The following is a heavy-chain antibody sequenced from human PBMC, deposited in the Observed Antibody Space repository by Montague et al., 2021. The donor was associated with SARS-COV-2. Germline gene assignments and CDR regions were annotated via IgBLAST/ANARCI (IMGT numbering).Heavy chain of an antibody. CDR3: ARGPRITMIVVVITRHWYDP. CDR1: GGSISGYY. J-gene: IGHJ5*02. CDR2: INHSGST. V-gene: IGHV4-34*01. Sequence: SETLSLTCAVYGGSISGYYWSWIRQPPGKGLEWIGEINHSGSTNXXPSLKSRVTISVDTSKNQFSLKLSSVTAADTAVYYCARGPRITMIVVVITRHWYDPWGQGTLVTVSS. D-gene: IGHD3-22*01.